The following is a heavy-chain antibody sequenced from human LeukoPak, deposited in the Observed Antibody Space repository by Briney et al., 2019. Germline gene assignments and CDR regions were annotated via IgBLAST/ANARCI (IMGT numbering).Heavy chain of an antibody. CDR3: WGTDKTGPETFDV. V-gene: IGHV3-48*04. D-gene: IGHD3-16*01. J-gene: IGHJ3*01. Sequence: PGGSLRLSCAASGFTFSNYAMGWVRQAPGKGLEWIAYIMGGGRVIYYKDSVKGRFIISRDNAKKSLFLQMNSLRVEDTAVYYCWGTDKTGPETFDVWGLGTMVTVSS. CDR1: GFTFSNYA. CDR2: IMGGGRVI.